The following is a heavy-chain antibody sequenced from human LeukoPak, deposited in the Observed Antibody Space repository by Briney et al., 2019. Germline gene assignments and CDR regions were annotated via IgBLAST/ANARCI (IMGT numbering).Heavy chain of an antibody. Sequence: GGSLRLSCAASGFTFSDSAMSWVRQAPGKGLEWVSAVSGNGANTYYADSVKGRFTISRDNSKYTLYLQMNSLRAEDTAVYYCAKKSPYGRADYWGQGTLVTVSS. CDR1: GFTFSDSA. V-gene: IGHV3-23*01. CDR3: AKKSPYGRADY. CDR2: VSGNGANT. J-gene: IGHJ4*02. D-gene: IGHD1-14*01.